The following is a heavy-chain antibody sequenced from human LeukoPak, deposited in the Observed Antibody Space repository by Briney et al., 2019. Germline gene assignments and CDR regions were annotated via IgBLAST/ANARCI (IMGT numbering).Heavy chain of an antibody. Sequence: SETLPLTCTVSGGSINSYYWSWIRQPPGKGLEWIGYIYYTGTTNYNPSLKSRVTISLDTSKNQFSLKLSSVTAADTAVYYCARDSGTTGEVKFDPWGQGTLVTVSS. CDR1: GGSINSYY. J-gene: IGHJ5*02. V-gene: IGHV4-59*12. CDR2: IYYTGTT. D-gene: IGHD3-10*01. CDR3: ARDSGTTGEVKFDP.